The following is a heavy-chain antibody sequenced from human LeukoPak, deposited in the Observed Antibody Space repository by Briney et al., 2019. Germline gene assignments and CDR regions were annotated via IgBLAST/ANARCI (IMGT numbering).Heavy chain of an antibody. CDR2: FILTFGTA. Sequence: GASVKVSCTASGGTFSSYAISWVRQAPGQGLEWLGGFILTFGTANYAQKFQGRVTITADESTSTAYMELSSLRSEDTAVYYCARGAEDIVATIYYYYYGMDVWGQGTTVTVSS. D-gene: IGHD5-12*01. J-gene: IGHJ6*02. CDR1: GGTFSSYA. CDR3: ARGAEDIVATIYYYYYGMDV. V-gene: IGHV1-69*13.